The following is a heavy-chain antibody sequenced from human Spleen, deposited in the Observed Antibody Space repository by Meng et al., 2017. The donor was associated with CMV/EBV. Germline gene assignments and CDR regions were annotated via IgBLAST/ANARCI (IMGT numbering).Heavy chain of an antibody. CDR1: VGDPSYY. Sequence: VGDPSYYRSWVRQTPGKGLEWIKYVDYSGSTNYNPSLKSRVTMSVDASKNQFSLRLRSLTAADTAVYYCVRDVANYDSTGYFRTLDYWGQGTLVTVSS. CDR3: VRDVANYDSTGYFRTLDY. V-gene: IGHV4-61*01. CDR2: VDYSGST. J-gene: IGHJ4*02. D-gene: IGHD3-22*01.